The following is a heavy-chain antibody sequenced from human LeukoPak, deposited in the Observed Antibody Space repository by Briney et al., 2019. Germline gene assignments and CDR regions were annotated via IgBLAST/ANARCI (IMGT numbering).Heavy chain of an antibody. V-gene: IGHV1-69*13. CDR2: IIPIFGTA. D-gene: IGHD4-11*01. CDR3: AKDRPELRDNYSDYLGGFDP. CDR1: GGRFNNYV. Sequence: SVKVSCKASGGRFNNYVISWVRQAPGQELEWMGRIIPIFGTANYAQKFQGRVSIVADESTSTAYMELSSLRSEDTAVYYCAKDRPELRDNYSDYLGGFDPWGQGTLVTVSS. J-gene: IGHJ5*02.